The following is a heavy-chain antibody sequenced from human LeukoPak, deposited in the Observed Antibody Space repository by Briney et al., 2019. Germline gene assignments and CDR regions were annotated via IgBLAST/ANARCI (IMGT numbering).Heavy chain of an antibody. CDR2: ISGSGSST. V-gene: IGHV3-23*01. Sequence: PGGSLRLSCAASGFTFSSYAMSWVRQAPGKGLEWVSAISGSGSSTYYADSVKGRFTISRDNSKNTLYLQMNSLRAEDTAVYYCAKGEGAPSYWYFGLWGRGTLVTVSS. CDR3: AKGEGAPSYWYFGL. J-gene: IGHJ2*01. CDR1: GFTFSSYA.